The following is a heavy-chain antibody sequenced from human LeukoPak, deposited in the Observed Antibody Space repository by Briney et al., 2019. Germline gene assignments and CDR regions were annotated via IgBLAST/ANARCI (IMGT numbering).Heavy chain of an antibody. D-gene: IGHD1-26*01. V-gene: IGHV3-30*02. CDR1: GFTFLSYG. Sequence: GGSLRLSCAASGFTFLSYGMHWVRQAPGKGLEWVTFIRYDGSNKYYADSVKGRFTISRDNSKNTLYLQMNSLRAEDTAVYYCAKAEYSGSYYGGDYWGQGTLVTVSS. CDR2: IRYDGSNK. J-gene: IGHJ4*02. CDR3: AKAEYSGSYYGGDY.